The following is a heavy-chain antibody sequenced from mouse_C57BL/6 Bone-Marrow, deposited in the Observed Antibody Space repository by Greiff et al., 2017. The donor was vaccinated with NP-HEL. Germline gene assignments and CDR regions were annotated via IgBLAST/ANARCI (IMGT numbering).Heavy chain of an antibody. Sequence: EVKVEESGGGLVQPKGSLKLSCAASGFSFNTYAMNWVRQAPGKGLEWVARIRSKSNNYATYYADSVKDRFTISRDDSESMLYLQMNNLKTEDTAMYYCVRQSSGNWFAYWGQGTLVTVSA. D-gene: IGHD4-1*01. CDR1: GFSFNTYA. V-gene: IGHV10-1*01. CDR3: VRQSSGNWFAY. CDR2: IRSKSNNYAT. J-gene: IGHJ3*01.